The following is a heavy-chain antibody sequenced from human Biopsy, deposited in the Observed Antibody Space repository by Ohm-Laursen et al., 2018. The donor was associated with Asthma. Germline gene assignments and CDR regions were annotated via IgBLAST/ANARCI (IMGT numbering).Heavy chain of an antibody. CDR2: HDHEEGGT. CDR3: ASDSPKDYVRCNFQF. V-gene: IGHV1-24*01. CDR1: GYSLTDLS. D-gene: IGHD4-17*01. J-gene: IGHJ4*02. Sequence: GSSVKVSCKISGYSLTDLSMHWVRQAPGQGLEWMGGHDHEEGGTVNARRFQGRVTMTEDTSTDTAYMELSSLSSDDTAVYYCASDSPKDYVRCNFQFWGQGTLVTVSS.